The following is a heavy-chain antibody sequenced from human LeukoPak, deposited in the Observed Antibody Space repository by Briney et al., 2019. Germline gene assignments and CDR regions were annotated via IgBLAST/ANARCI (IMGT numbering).Heavy chain of an antibody. CDR1: GGSISSYY. CDR3: ARVGDYGPWYFDL. D-gene: IGHD4/OR15-4a*01. CDR2: IYYSGST. Sequence: SETLSLTCTVSGGSISSYYWSWIRQPPGKGLEWIGYIYYSGSTNYNPSLKSRVTISVDTSKNQFSLKLSSVTAADTAVYYCARVGDYGPWYFDLWGSGTLVTVSS. V-gene: IGHV4-59*01. J-gene: IGHJ2*01.